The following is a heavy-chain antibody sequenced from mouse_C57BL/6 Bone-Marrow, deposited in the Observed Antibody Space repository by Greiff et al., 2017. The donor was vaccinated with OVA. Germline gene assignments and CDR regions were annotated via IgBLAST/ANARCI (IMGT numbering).Heavy chain of an antibody. CDR1: GYTFTDYY. CDR2: IYPGSGNT. J-gene: IGHJ2*01. D-gene: IGHD1-1*01. V-gene: IGHV1-76*01. Sequence: QVQLQQSGAELVRPGASVKLSCKASGYTFTDYYINWVKQRPGQGLEWIARIYPGSGNTYYNEKFKGKATLTAEKSSSTAYMQLSSLTSEDSAVYFCARGPTVVAPYYFDYWGQGTTLTVSS. CDR3: ARGPTVVAPYYFDY.